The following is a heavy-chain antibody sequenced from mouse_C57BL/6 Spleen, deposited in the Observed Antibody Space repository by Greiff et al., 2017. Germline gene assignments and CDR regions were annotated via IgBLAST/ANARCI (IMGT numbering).Heavy chain of an antibody. CDR2: IYHGDGDT. J-gene: IGHJ2*01. Sequence: VKLMESGPELVKPGASVKISCKASGYAFSSSWMNWVKQRPGKGLEWIGRIYHGDGDTNYNGKFKGKATLTADKSASTAYMQIISLRSVDSAVYFCARDLTTVVAHWGQGTPLTVSS. D-gene: IGHD1-1*01. CDR1: GYAFSSSW. V-gene: IGHV1-82*01. CDR3: ARDLTTVVAH.